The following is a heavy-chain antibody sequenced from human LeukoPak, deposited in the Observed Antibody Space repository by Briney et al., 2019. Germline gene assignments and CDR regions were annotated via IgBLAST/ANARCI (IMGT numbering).Heavy chain of an antibody. CDR2: IHYSGNS. Sequence: SETLSLTCSVSGDSISNFYWNWIRQPPGRRLEWIGNIHYSGNSNYNPSLQSRVTISIDTSRKQLFLKLTSVTAADTAVYYCALAPNSNWFDFWGQGTLVTVSS. V-gene: IGHV4-59*08. D-gene: IGHD2-8*01. J-gene: IGHJ5*01. CDR3: ALAPNSNWFDF. CDR1: GDSISNFY.